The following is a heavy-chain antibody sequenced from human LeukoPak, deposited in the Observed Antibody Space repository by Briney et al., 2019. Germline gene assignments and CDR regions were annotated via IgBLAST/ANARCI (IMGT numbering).Heavy chain of an antibody. Sequence: GSLRLSCAASGFTFSSYAMAWVRQAPGKGLAWVSAISGSGDSTYYADPVKGRFTVSRDNSKNTLYLQMNSLRAEDTAVYYCAKQQGVDYYYGMDVWGQGTTVTVSS. CDR1: GFTFSSYA. D-gene: IGHD3-16*01. CDR3: AKQQGVDYYYGMDV. V-gene: IGHV3-23*01. CDR2: ISGSGDST. J-gene: IGHJ6*02.